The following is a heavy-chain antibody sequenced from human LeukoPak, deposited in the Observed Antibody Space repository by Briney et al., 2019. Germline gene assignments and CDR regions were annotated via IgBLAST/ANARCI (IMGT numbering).Heavy chain of an antibody. J-gene: IGHJ4*02. V-gene: IGHV1-69*04. CDR1: GGTFSSYA. Sequence: SVKVSCKASGGTFSSYAISWVRQAPGQGLEWMGRIIPILGIANYAQKSQGRVTITADKSTSTAYMGLSSLRSEDTAVYYCARDGPSQGDGSGTLDYWGQGTLVTVSS. CDR2: IIPILGIA. CDR3: ARDGPSQGDGSGTLDY. D-gene: IGHD3-10*01.